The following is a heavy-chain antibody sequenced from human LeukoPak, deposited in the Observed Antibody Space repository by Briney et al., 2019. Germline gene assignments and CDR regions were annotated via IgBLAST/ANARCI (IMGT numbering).Heavy chain of an antibody. CDR1: GFTFSSYG. J-gene: IGHJ4*02. CDR3: AKVARRIGNPLSYFDY. V-gene: IGHV3-23*01. D-gene: IGHD2/OR15-2a*01. CDR2: INGSGGST. Sequence: HTGGSLRLSCAASGFTFSSYGMSWVRQAPGKGLEWVSAINGSGGSTYYADSVKGRFTISRDNSKNTLYLQMNSLRAEDTAVYYCAKVARRIGNPLSYFDYWGQGTLVTVSS.